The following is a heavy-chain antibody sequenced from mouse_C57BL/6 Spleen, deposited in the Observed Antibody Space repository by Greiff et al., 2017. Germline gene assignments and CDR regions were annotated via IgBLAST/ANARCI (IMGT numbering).Heavy chain of an antibody. CDR1: GYTFTSYW. CDR2: IDPSDSYT. V-gene: IGHV1-69*01. J-gene: IGHJ1*03. D-gene: IGHD2-1*01. CDR3: ARTGYGNSDWYFDV. Sequence: VKLVESGAELVMPGASVKLSCKASGYTFTSYWMHWVKQRPGQGLEWIGEIDPSDSYTNYNQKFKGKSILTVDKSSSTAYMQLSSLTSEDSAVYYCARTGYGNSDWYFDVWGTGTTVTVSS.